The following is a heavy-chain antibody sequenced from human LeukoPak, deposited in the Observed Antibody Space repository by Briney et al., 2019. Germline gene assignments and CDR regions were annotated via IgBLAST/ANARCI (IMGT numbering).Heavy chain of an antibody. V-gene: IGHV1-8*01. CDR3: AREYYYAGFDY. J-gene: IGHJ4*02. Sequence: GASVKVSCKASGCTFTSYDINWVRQATGQGLEWMGWMNPNNGNTGYAQKFQGRVTMTRNTSTSTVYMELSSLRSEDTAVYYCAREYYYAGFDYWGQGTLITVSS. CDR1: GCTFTSYD. CDR2: MNPNNGNT. D-gene: IGHD3-16*01.